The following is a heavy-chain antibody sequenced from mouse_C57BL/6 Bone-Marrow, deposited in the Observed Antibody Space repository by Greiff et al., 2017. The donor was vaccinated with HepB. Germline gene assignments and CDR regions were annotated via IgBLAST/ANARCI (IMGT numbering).Heavy chain of an antibody. Sequence: VKLMESGAELVRPGASVTLSCKASGYTFTDYEMHWVKQTPVHGLEWIGAIDPETGGTAYNQKFKGKAILTADKSSSTAYMELRSLTSEDSAVYYCTRSRYYGSSYYFDYWGQGTTLTVSS. J-gene: IGHJ2*01. V-gene: IGHV1-15*01. D-gene: IGHD1-1*01. CDR3: TRSRYYGSSYYFDY. CDR1: GYTFTDYE. CDR2: IDPETGGT.